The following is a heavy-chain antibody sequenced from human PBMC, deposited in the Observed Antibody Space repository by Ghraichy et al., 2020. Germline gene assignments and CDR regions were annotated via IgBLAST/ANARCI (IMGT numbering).Heavy chain of an antibody. D-gene: IGHD5-18*01. CDR1: GGSISSYY. Sequence: SETLSLTCTVSGGSISSYYWSWIRQPAGKGLEWIGRIYTSGSTNYNPSLKSRVTMSVDTSKNQFSLKLSSVTAADTAVYYCARDSDTAMVTTHDYWGQGTLVTVSS. CDR2: IYTSGST. CDR3: ARDSDTAMVTTHDY. J-gene: IGHJ4*02. V-gene: IGHV4-4*07.